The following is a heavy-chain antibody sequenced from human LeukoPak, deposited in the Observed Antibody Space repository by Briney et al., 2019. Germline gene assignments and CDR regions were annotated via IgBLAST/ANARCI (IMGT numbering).Heavy chain of an antibody. CDR1: GFTFSSYA. CDR3: AKGPYSSGWDYYFDY. J-gene: IGHJ4*02. Sequence: GGSLRLSCAASGFTFSSYAMSWVRQAPGKGLEWVSAISGSGGSTYYADSVKGRFTISRDNSKNTLYLQMNSLRAEDTAVYYCAKGPYSSGWDYYFDYWGREPWSPSPQ. CDR2: ISGSGGST. D-gene: IGHD6-19*01. V-gene: IGHV3-23*01.